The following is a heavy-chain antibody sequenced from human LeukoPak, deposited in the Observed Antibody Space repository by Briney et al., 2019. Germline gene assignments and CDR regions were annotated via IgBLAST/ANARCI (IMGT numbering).Heavy chain of an antibody. J-gene: IGHJ4*02. CDR1: GGSFSGYY. Sequence: SETLSLTCAVYGGSFSGYYWSWIRQPPGKGLEWIGEINHSGSTNYNPSLKSRVTISVDTSKNQFSLKLSSVTAADTAVYYCARFHGDSYYFDYWGQGTLVTVSS. CDR2: INHSGST. CDR3: ARFHGDSYYFDY. V-gene: IGHV4-34*01. D-gene: IGHD4-17*01.